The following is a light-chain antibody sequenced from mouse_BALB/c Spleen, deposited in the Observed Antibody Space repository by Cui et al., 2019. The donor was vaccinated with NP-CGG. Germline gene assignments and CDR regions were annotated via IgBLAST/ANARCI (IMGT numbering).Light chain of an antibody. Sequence: QAVVTEETAPTTSPGETVTLTCSSSTGAVTTSNYANWVQEKPDHLFTGLIGGTNNRPPGVPARFSGSLIGDKAALTITGAQTEDEAMYFCALWYSNHWVFGGGTKLTVL. CDR3: ALWYSNHWV. CDR1: TGAVTTSNY. J-gene: IGLJ1*01. V-gene: IGLV1*01. CDR2: GTN.